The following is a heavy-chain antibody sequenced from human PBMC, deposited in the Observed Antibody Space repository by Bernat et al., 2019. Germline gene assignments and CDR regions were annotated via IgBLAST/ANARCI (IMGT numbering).Heavy chain of an antibody. CDR3: ARRVGNSDYFDY. D-gene: IGHD4-23*01. Sequence: QVQLHESGPGLVKPSETLSLTCTVSGGSISSYYWSWIRQPPGKGLEWIAYIYYSGSTNYNPSLTSRVTISIDTSKKQFSLRLTSVTGADTAVYYCARRVGNSDYFDYWGQGTLVTVSS. J-gene: IGHJ4*02. CDR1: GGSISSYY. CDR2: IYYSGST. V-gene: IGHV4-59*08.